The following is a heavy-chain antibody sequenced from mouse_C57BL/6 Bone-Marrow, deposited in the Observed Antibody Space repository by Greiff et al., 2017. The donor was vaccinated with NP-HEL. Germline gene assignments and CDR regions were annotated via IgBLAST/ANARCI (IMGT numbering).Heavy chain of an antibody. CDR1: GFNIKDDY. CDR3: TTIYYGNPWYFEV. V-gene: IGHV14-4*01. D-gene: IGHD2-1*01. CDR2: IDPENGDT. J-gene: IGHJ1*03. Sequence: EVQLQQSGAELVRPGASVKLSCTASGFNIKDDYMHWVKQRPEQGLEWIGWIDPENGDTEYASQFQGKATITADTSSNTAYLQLSSLTSEDTAVYYCTTIYYGNPWYFEVWGTGTTVTVSS.